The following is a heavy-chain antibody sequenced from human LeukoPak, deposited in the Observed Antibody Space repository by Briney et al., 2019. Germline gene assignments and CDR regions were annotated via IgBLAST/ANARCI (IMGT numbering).Heavy chain of an antibody. V-gene: IGHV3-33*01. J-gene: IGHJ3*02. CDR1: GFTFSSYG. CDR3: ARDLKGPTPSSAFDI. Sequence: GGSLRLSCAASGFTFSSYGMYWVRQAPGKGLEWVAVIWYDGSYKYYVDSVKGRFTISRDNSKNTLYLGMNSLRAEDTAVYYCARDLKGPTPSSAFDIWGQGTMVSVS. D-gene: IGHD6-6*01. CDR2: IWYDGSYK.